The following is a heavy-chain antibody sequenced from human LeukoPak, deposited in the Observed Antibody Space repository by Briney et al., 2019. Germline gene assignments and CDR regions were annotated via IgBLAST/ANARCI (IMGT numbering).Heavy chain of an antibody. CDR2: IKQDGREK. J-gene: IGHJ4*02. CDR3: VGHSDY. V-gene: IGHV3-7*01. Sequence: GGSLRLSCAASGLSLSSYWMSWVRQAPGKGLEWVANIKQDGREKYYVDSVKGRFTISRDNAKNSLYLQMNSLRAEDTAVYYCVGHSDYWGQGTLVTVSS. D-gene: IGHD3-16*01. CDR1: GLSLSSYW.